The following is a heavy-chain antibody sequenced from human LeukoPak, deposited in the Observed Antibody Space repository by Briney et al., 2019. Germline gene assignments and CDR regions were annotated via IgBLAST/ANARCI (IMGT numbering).Heavy chain of an antibody. CDR2: IYPGDSDT. Sequence: KPGESLKISCKGSGYSFTSYWIGWVRQMPGKGLEWMGIIYPGDSDTRYSPSFQGQVTISADKSISTAYLQWSSLKASDTAMYYCARCPPDYDFWSGYYTDWGQGTLVTVSS. J-gene: IGHJ4*02. CDR3: ARCPPDYDFWSGYYTD. CDR1: GYSFTSYW. D-gene: IGHD3-3*01. V-gene: IGHV5-51*03.